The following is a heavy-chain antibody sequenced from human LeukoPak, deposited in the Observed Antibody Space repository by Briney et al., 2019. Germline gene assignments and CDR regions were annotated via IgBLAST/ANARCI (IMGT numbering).Heavy chain of an antibody. CDR3: ARRESSSWIVY. V-gene: IGHV3-30*04. D-gene: IGHD6-13*01. CDR2: ISYDGSNK. Sequence: PGRSLRLSCAASGFTFSSYAMHWVRQAPGKGLEWVAVISYDGSNKYYADSVKGRFTISRDNSKNTLYLQMNSLRAEDTAVYYCARRESSSWIVYWGQGTLVTVSS. CDR1: GFTFSSYA. J-gene: IGHJ4*02.